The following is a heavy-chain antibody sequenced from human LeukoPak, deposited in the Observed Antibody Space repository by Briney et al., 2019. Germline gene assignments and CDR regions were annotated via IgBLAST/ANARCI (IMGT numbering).Heavy chain of an antibody. V-gene: IGHV3-23*01. CDR3: AKRDNSGWYSLDY. D-gene: IGHD6-19*01. Sequence: GGSLRLSCAASGFTFRTYAMTWVRQAPGKGLEWVSSISHDATGTYYADSVKGRFTISRDNSKNTLYLQMNSLRAEDAATYYCAKRDNSGWYSLDYWGQGTLVTVSS. CDR2: ISHDATGT. CDR1: GFTFRTYA. J-gene: IGHJ4*02.